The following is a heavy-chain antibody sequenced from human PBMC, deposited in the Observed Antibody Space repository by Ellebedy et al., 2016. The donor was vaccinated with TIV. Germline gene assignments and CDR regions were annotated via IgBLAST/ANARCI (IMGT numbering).Heavy chain of an antibody. Sequence: GESLKISCVASGFTFSSYWMHWVRQAPGKGLVWVSRITYDGSHVNNADSVKGRFTISRDNAKNTLYLQMSSLRAEDTAVYYCARGHIAPEDYWGQGTLVTVSS. CDR1: GFTFSSYW. CDR3: ARGHIAPEDY. J-gene: IGHJ4*02. V-gene: IGHV3-74*01. CDR2: ITYDGSHV. D-gene: IGHD2-21*01.